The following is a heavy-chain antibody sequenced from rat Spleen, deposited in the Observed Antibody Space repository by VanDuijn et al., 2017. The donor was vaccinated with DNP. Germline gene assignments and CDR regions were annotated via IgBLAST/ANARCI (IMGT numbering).Heavy chain of an antibody. CDR1: GFTFSSYW. D-gene: IGHD4-3*01. CDR2: INIDGGST. J-gene: IGHJ2*01. V-gene: IGHV5-58*01. Sequence: EVQLVETGGGLVQPGRSLKLSCVASGFTFSSYWMYWIRQAPGKGLEWVSSINIDGGSTYYLDSVKGRFTISRDNAENTVYLKMNSLRSEDTAIYYCAREAFGVDYWGQGVMVTVSS. CDR3: AREAFGVDY.